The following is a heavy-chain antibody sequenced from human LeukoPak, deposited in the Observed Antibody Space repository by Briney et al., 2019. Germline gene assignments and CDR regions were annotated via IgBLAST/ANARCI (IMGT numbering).Heavy chain of an antibody. CDR3: AKDYEYNSNTWYFH. CDR2: IIENGGET. CDR1: GFTFNKFA. J-gene: IGHJ4*02. Sequence: GGSLRLSCAASGFTFNKFAMSWVRQAPGKGLEWVSGIIENGGETYYADSVRGRFTTSRDNSKNTLYLQMNSLRAEDTAVYYCAKDYEYNSNTWYFHWGRGTLVSVSS. V-gene: IGHV3-23*01. D-gene: IGHD6-13*01.